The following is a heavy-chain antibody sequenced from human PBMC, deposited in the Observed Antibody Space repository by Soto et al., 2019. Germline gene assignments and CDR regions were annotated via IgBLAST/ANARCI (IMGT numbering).Heavy chain of an antibody. CDR3: AKNDAYSAFDY. CDR1: GFTFSTYG. Sequence: QVQLVESGGGVVQPGRSLRLSCAASGFTFSTYGMHWVRQAPGKGLEWVALISFDGIKKYYGDSVKGRFTISRDNSRNTLYLEMNSLRAEDTAIYYWAKNDAYSAFDYWGQGTLVTVSS. CDR2: ISFDGIKK. D-gene: IGHD3-16*01. J-gene: IGHJ4*02. V-gene: IGHV3-30*18.